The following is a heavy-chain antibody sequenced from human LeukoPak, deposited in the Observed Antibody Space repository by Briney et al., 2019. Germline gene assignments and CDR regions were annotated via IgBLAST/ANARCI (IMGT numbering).Heavy chain of an antibody. CDR3: ARERALKRGSGSFVH. D-gene: IGHD3-10*01. J-gene: IGHJ4*02. Sequence: PGGSLRLSCAASGFTFSDYYMSWIRQAPGKGLEWVSYISSSGDSRYYADSVKGRFTISRDNAKTSVYLQMNSLRVEDTAVYYCARERALKRGSGSFVHWGQGTPGTVSS. V-gene: IGHV3-11*04. CDR2: ISSSGDSR. CDR1: GFTFSDYY.